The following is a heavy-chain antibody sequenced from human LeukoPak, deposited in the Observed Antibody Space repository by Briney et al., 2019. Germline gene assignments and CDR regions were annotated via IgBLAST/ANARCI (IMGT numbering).Heavy chain of an antibody. CDR1: GGSISSYY. D-gene: IGHD1-7*01. Sequence: SETLSLTCTVSGGSISSYYWSWIRQPPGKGLEWIGYIYYSGSTNYNPSLKSRVTISVDTSKNQFSLKLSSVTAADTAVYYCARRALELPFDIWGQGTMVTVSS. CDR2: IYYSGST. J-gene: IGHJ3*02. CDR3: ARRALELPFDI. V-gene: IGHV4-59*01.